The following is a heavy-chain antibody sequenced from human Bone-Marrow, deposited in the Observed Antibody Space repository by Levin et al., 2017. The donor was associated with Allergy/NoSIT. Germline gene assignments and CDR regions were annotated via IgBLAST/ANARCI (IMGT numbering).Heavy chain of an antibody. V-gene: IGHV3-49*03. CDR2: IRSKAYGGTT. CDR1: GFTFGDYA. J-gene: IGHJ6*02. CDR3: TRDLKPRPGYCSSTSCVVVPVPSGPYYYYGMDV. Sequence: GGSLRLSCTASGFTFGDYAMSWFRQAPGKGLEWVGFIRSKAYGGTTEYAASVKGRFTISRDDSKSIAYLQMNSLKTEDTAVYYCTRDLKPRPGYCSSTSCVVVPVPSGPYYYYGMDVWGQGTTVTVSS. D-gene: IGHD2-2*01.